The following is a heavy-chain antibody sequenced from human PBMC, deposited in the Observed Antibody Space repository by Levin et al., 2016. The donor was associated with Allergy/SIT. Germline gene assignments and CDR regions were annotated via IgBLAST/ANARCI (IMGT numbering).Heavy chain of an antibody. V-gene: IGHV3-30*18. Sequence: WIRQPPGKGLEWVAVISYDGSNKYYADSVKGRFTISRDNSKNTLYLQMNSLRAEDTAVYYCAKDVWEGGVLDQPYFDYWGQGTLVTVSS. D-gene: IGHD3-16*02. CDR3: AKDVWEGGVLDQPYFDY. J-gene: IGHJ4*02. CDR2: ISYDGSNK.